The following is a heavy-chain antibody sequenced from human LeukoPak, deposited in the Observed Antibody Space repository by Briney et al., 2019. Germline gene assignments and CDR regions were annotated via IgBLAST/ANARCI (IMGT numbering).Heavy chain of an antibody. CDR2: IYSGGST. Sequence: GGSLRLSCAASRFTDSSNYMSWVRQAPGKGLEWVSVIYSGGSTYYADSVKGRFTISRDNSKNTLYLQMNSLRAEDTAVYYCARGPAVAGSVDYWGQGTLVTVSS. D-gene: IGHD6-19*01. CDR3: ARGPAVAGSVDY. J-gene: IGHJ4*02. V-gene: IGHV3-53*01. CDR1: RFTDSSNY.